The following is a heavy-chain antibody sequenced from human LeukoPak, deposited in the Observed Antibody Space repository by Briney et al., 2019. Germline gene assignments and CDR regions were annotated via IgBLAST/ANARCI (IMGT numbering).Heavy chain of an antibody. CDR3: VGGRDGYKQGDH. CDR2: IYSEGPT. D-gene: IGHD5-24*01. Sequence: GGSLRLSCAASGFTVSRNYMSWVRQAPGKGLEWVSLIYSEGPTYYADFVKGRFTISRDNSWNTLYLQMNSLRGEDTAVYYCVGGRDGYKQGDHWGQGTLVTVSP. V-gene: IGHV3-66*01. CDR1: GFTVSRNY. J-gene: IGHJ4*02.